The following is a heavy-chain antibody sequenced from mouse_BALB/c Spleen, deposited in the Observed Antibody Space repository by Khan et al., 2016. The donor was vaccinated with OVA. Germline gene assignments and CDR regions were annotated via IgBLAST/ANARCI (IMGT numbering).Heavy chain of an antibody. V-gene: IGHV1S29*02. J-gene: IGHJ2*01. Sequence: VQLQQSGPELVKPGASVKISCKASGHTFTDYNMHWVKQSHGKSLEWIGYIYPYNGGTGYNQKFKSKATLTVDNSSSTAYMELRSLTFEDSAVYYCARSRCPGYDYCFDYWGQGTTLTVSS. CDR1: GHTFTDYN. CDR3: ARSRCPGYDYCFDY. D-gene: IGHD2-4*01. CDR2: IYPYNGGT.